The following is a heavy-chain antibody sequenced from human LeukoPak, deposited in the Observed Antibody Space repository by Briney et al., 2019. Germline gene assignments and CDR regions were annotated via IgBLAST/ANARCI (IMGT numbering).Heavy chain of an antibody. Sequence: SGTLSLTCTASGCSISSYYWRWIRQPPGKGLEWLGYISYSGSTNYNPSLKSRVTISVDTSKNQFSLKLSSVTAADTAVYYCARGATIPNRFDYWGQGTLVTVSS. D-gene: IGHD5-12*01. CDR3: ARGATIPNRFDY. CDR2: ISYSGST. J-gene: IGHJ4*02. V-gene: IGHV4-59*01. CDR1: GCSISSYY.